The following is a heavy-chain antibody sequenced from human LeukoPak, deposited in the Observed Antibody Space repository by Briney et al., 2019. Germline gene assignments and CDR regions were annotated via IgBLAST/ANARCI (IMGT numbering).Heavy chain of an antibody. CDR1: YDSISRFY. D-gene: IGHD2-15*01. CDR3: ARTIEGFDI. J-gene: IGHJ3*02. Sequence: SETLSLTCTVSYDSISRFYWSWIRQPPGKGLEWIGYIYYSGSTNYSSSLKSRVTISVDTSKNQLSLELKSVTAADTAVYYCARTIEGFDIWGQGTMVTVSS. V-gene: IGHV4-59*08. CDR2: IYYSGST.